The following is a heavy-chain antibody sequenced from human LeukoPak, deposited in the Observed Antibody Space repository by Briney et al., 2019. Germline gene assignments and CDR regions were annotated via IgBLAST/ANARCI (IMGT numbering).Heavy chain of an antibody. CDR1: GFTFSSYA. CDR3: ARGRYYGMDV. CDR2: VNSDGSST. Sequence: GGSLRLSCAASGFTFSSYAMSWVRQAPGKELVWVSRVNSDGSSTTYADSVKGRFTISRDNAKNTLYLQMNSLRAEDTAVYYCARGRYYGMDVWGQGTTVTVSS. V-gene: IGHV3-74*01. J-gene: IGHJ6*02.